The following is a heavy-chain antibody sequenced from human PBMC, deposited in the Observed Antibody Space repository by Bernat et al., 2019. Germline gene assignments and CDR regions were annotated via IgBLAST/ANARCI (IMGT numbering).Heavy chain of an antibody. J-gene: IGHJ4*02. V-gene: IGHV3-53*02. D-gene: IGHD3-10*01. CDR2: ISGSTT. Sequence: EVQLVETGGGLIQPGGSLRLSCAASGFTVSSNYMSWVRQAPGKGLEWISVISGSTTYYGESVKGRFTISRDNSKNTLYLQMNSLRAEDTAIYYCAKSRLGEISCDFWGQGTLVTVSS. CDR3: AKSRLGEISCDF. CDR1: GFTVSSNY.